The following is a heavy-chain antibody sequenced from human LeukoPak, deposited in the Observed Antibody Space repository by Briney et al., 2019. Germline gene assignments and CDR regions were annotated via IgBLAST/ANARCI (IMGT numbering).Heavy chain of an antibody. CDR3: ARHKPADFWSGYFDF. V-gene: IGHV4-38-2*02. J-gene: IGHJ4*02. Sequence: SETLSLTCTVSGYSISSGYYWGWIRQPPGKGLEYIGSIYYSGNTYYNPSLKSRATISVDTSKNQFSLKLSSVTAPDTALYYCARHKPADFWSGYFDFWGQGTLVTVSS. CDR2: IYYSGNT. CDR1: GYSISSGYY. D-gene: IGHD3-3*01.